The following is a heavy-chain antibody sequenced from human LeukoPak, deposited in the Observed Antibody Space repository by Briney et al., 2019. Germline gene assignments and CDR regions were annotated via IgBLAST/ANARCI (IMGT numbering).Heavy chain of an antibody. D-gene: IGHD3-22*01. CDR2: IYTSGST. Sequence: PSETLSLTCTVSGGSISSYYWSWIRQPAGKGLEWIGRIYTSGSTNYNPSLKSRVTMSVDTSKNQFSLKLSSVTAADAAVYYCARVTYYYDSSGYSGDYWGQGTLVTVSS. CDR1: GGSISSYY. CDR3: ARVTYYYDSSGYSGDY. J-gene: IGHJ4*02. V-gene: IGHV4-4*07.